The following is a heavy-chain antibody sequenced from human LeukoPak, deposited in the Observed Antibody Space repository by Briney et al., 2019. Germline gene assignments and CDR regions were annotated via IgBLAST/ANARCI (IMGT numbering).Heavy chain of an antibody. CDR1: GGSISSSSYY. Sequence: PSETLSLTCTVSGGSISSSSYYWSWIRQPPGKGLEWIGSIYYSGSTYYNPSLKSRVTISVDTSKNQFSLKLSSVTAADTAVYYCARHVVVVQIVSPWGQGTLVTVSS. J-gene: IGHJ5*02. CDR2: IYYSGST. D-gene: IGHD2-15*01. V-gene: IGHV4-39*01. CDR3: ARHVVVVQIVSP.